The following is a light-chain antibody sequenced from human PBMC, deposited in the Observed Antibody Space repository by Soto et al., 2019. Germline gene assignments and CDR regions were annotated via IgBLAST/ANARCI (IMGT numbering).Light chain of an antibody. Sequence: QSALTQPASVSGSPGQSITISCTGTSSDVGSYNLVSWYQQHPGKAPKLMIFEGSKRPSGLSNRFSGSKSGNTASLTISGLQAEDEADYYCCSYASSSTSFVFGTGTKAPS. J-gene: IGLJ1*01. CDR2: EGS. CDR1: SSDVGSYNL. V-gene: IGLV2-23*01. CDR3: CSYASSSTSFV.